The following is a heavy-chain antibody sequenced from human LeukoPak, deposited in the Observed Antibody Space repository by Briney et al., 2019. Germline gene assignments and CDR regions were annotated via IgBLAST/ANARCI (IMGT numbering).Heavy chain of an antibody. Sequence: PSETLSLTCTVSGGSISSYYWSWIRQPPGKGLEWIGYIYSSGSTNYNPSLKSRVTISVDTSKNQFSLKLNSLTAADTAVYYCARAKAYSYGFEYWGQGTLVTVSS. D-gene: IGHD5-18*01. CDR1: GGSISSYY. CDR3: ARAKAYSYGFEY. V-gene: IGHV4-59*01. CDR2: IYSSGST. J-gene: IGHJ4*02.